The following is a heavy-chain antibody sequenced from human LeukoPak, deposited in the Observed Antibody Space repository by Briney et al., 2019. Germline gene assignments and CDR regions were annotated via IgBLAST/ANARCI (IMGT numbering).Heavy chain of an antibody. CDR2: INPNSGGA. Sequence: EASVKVSCKASGYTFTGYYMHWVRQAPGQGLEWMGWINPNSGGANYAQKFQGRVTMTGDTSISTAYMELSRLRSDDTAVYYCAREWIPTRHGVPVRNAFDIWGQGTMVTVSS. CDR1: GYTFTGYY. V-gene: IGHV1-2*02. D-gene: IGHD2-2*01. J-gene: IGHJ3*02. CDR3: AREWIPTRHGVPVRNAFDI.